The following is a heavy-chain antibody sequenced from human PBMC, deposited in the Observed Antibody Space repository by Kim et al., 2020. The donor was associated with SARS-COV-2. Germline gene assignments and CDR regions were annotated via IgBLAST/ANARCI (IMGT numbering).Heavy chain of an antibody. Sequence: GGSLRLSCAASGFTFSSYAMHWVRQAPGKGLEWVAVISYDGSNKYYADSVKGRFTISRDNSKNTLYLQMNSLRAEDTAVYYCAREMPGYLYYFDYWGQGTLVTVSS. CDR2: ISYDGSNK. CDR1: GFTFSSYA. V-gene: IGHV3-30-3*01. D-gene: IGHD5-12*01. CDR3: AREMPGYLYYFDY. J-gene: IGHJ4*02.